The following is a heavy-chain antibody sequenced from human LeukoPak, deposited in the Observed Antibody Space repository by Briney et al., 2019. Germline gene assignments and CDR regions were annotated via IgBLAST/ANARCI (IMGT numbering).Heavy chain of an antibody. CDR3: ARVCGGWYRGACFDY. D-gene: IGHD6-19*01. J-gene: IGHJ4*02. V-gene: IGHV4-34*01. CDR2: INHSGST. CDR1: GGSFSGYY. Sequence: PSETLSLTCAVYGGSFSGYYWSWIRQPPGKGLEWIGEINHSGSTNYNPSLKSRVTISVDTSKNQFSLKLSSVTAADTAVYYCARVCGGWYRGACFDYWGQGTLVTVSS.